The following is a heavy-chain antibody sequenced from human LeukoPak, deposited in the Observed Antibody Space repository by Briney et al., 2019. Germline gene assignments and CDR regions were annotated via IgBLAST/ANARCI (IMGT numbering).Heavy chain of an antibody. CDR2: IYYSGST. J-gene: IGHJ4*02. CDR3: ARAALQLWLHPDY. D-gene: IGHD5-18*01. V-gene: IGHV4-30-4*08. CDR1: GGSISSGDYY. Sequence: LQTLSLTCTVSGGSISSGDYYWSWIRQPPGKGLEWIGYIYYSGSTYYNPSLKSRVTISVDTSKNQFSLKLSSVTAADTAVYYCARAALQLWLHPDYWGQGTLVTVSS.